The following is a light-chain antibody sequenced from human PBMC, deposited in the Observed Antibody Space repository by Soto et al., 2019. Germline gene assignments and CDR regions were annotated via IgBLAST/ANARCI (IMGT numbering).Light chain of an antibody. CDR1: SSDVGAYNF. CDR2: EVS. Sequence: QSVLTQPASVSGSPGQSITISCTGTSSDVGAYNFVSWYQQHPGKAPKVMIYEVSHRPPGVSSRFSGSKSGNTASLTISGLQAEDEADYYCSSYTGSSTSVFGSGTKVTVL. V-gene: IGLV2-14*01. CDR3: SSYTGSSTSV. J-gene: IGLJ1*01.